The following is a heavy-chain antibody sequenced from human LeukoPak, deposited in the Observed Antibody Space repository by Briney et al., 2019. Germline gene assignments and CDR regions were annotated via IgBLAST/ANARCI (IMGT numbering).Heavy chain of an antibody. CDR3: ASYDSSGYYRYYFDY. CDR2: IYYSGST. Sequence: SETLSLTCTVSGGSISSSGYYWGWIRQPPGKGLEWIGSIYYSGSTYYNPSLKSRVTISVDTSKNQFSLKLSSVTAADTAVYYCASYDSSGYYRYYFDYWGQGTLVTVSS. CDR1: GGSISSSGYY. D-gene: IGHD3-22*01. J-gene: IGHJ4*02. V-gene: IGHV4-39*07.